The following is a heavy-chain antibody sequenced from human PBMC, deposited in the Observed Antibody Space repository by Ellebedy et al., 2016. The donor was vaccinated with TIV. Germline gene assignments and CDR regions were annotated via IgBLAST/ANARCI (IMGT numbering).Heavy chain of an antibody. J-gene: IGHJ4*02. D-gene: IGHD3-22*01. CDR2: ISPYNGNT. CDR1: GYTFTSYG. CDR3: SRDRQDYYDGSGYIDY. V-gene: IGHV1-18*01. Sequence: AASVKVSCKASGYTFTSYGISWVRQAPGQGLVWMGWISPYNGNTNYAQKLQGRVTMTTDTSTSTAYLELRSLRSEDTAIFYCSRDRQDYYDGSGYIDYWGQGTLVTVSS.